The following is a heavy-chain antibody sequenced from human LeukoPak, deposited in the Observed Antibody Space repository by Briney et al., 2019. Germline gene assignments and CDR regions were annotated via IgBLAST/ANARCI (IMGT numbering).Heavy chain of an antibody. CDR1: GFTFSNYV. Sequence: GRSLRLSCAASGFTFSNYVMHWVRQAPGKGLEWVAVVSYDGSSPYRADSVRGRFSISSDHSKNTVYLQMDSLGVEDTAVYYCARERVGTAETFDNWGQGTLVTVSS. CDR3: ARERVGTAETFDN. CDR2: VSYDGSSP. D-gene: IGHD1-26*01. J-gene: IGHJ4*02. V-gene: IGHV3-30-3*01.